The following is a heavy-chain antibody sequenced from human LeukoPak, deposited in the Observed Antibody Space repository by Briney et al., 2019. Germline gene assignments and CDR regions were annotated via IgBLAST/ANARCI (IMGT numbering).Heavy chain of an antibody. Sequence: GRSLRLSCVASGFSFSSFGMVWVHQAPDRGLEWVSLIRVDDKYYADSVKGRFTISRDNSKNTLYLQMDSLRAEDTAVYYCARYCSGSCYSGVDYWGQGTLVTVPS. CDR2: IRVDDK. CDR1: GFSFSSFG. J-gene: IGHJ4*02. CDR3: ARYCSGSCYSGVDY. V-gene: IGHV3-33*01. D-gene: IGHD2-15*01.